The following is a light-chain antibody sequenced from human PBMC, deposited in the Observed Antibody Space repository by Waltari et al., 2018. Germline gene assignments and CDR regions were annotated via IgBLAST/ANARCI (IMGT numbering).Light chain of an antibody. CDR1: SGSIASYY. CDR3: QSYDDTTNQV. J-gene: IGLJ2*01. Sequence: NFMLTQPHSVSESPGKTVTISCTRSSGSIASYYVQWYQQRPGSAPTTVIYDDDLRPSGVPDRFSGSIDSSSNSASLTISGLKTEGEADYYCQSYDDTTNQVFGGGTKLTVL. V-gene: IGLV6-57*04. CDR2: DDD.